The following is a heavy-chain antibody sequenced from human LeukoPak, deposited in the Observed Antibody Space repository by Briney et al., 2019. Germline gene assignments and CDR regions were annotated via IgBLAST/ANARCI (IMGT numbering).Heavy chain of an antibody. D-gene: IGHD1-14*01. J-gene: IGHJ4*02. CDR3: ARLSVFLKRSVLTYFFDY. CDR1: GGSISSSSYY. V-gene: IGHV4-39*02. CDR2: IYYSTST. Sequence: KPSETLSLTCTVSGGSISSSSYYWVRLRQPPGKGLEWFGSIYYSTSTYSNTSLKSRVTIPLDTSKNYISLKLRSVTAPYMAVYYWARLSVFLKRSVLTYFFDYCGAGTLVTVSS.